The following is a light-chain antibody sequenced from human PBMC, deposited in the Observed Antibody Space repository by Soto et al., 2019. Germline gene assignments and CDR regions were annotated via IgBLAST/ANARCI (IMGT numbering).Light chain of an antibody. Sequence: EVVMTQSPATLSVSPGDKVSLSCRANQTISNTLAWYQQKPGQAPRLLIYAASTRTTCVSARFSGSGSGTEFTLTISSLQSEDFTIYYCQYYNNWLATFGGGTKVEIK. CDR1: QTISNT. CDR3: QYYNNWLAT. V-gene: IGKV3-15*01. J-gene: IGKJ4*01. CDR2: AAS.